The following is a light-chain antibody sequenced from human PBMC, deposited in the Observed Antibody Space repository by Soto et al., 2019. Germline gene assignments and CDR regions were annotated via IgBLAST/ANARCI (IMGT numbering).Light chain of an antibody. V-gene: IGLV2-14*01. CDR1: SSDVGGYNY. Sequence: QSALTQPASVSGSPGQSITISCTGTSSDVGGYNYVSWYQQHPGKAPKLMLYEVSHRPSGVSNRFSGSKSGNTASLTISGLQAEDEADYYCSSYTSSNTPVVFGGGTKLTVL. CDR2: EVS. CDR3: SSYTSSNTPVV. J-gene: IGLJ2*01.